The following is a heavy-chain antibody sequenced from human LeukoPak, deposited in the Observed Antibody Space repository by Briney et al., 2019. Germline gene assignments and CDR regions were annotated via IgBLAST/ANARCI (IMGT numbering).Heavy chain of an antibody. V-gene: IGHV4-59*01. J-gene: IGHJ4*02. D-gene: IGHD6-19*01. CDR3: ARGGWSLDY. CDR1: SGSITNNY. Sequence: SETLSLTCTVSSGSITNNYWSRIRQPLGKGLEWIGYIYYSGNTNYNPSLKSRVTISVDTSKNQFSLKVRSVTTADTAVYYCARGGWSLDYWGQGALVTVSS. CDR2: IYYSGNT.